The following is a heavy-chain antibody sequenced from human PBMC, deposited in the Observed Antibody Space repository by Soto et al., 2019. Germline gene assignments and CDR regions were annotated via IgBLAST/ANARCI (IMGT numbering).Heavy chain of an antibody. V-gene: IGHV1-69*13. J-gene: IGHJ6*02. Sequence: SVKVSCKSSGGTFSSYAISWVRQAPGQGLEWMGGIIPIFGTANYAQKFQGRVTITADESTSTAYMELSSLRSEDTAVYYCARDHLVTGTTFYYYGMDVWGQGTTVTVSS. CDR1: GGTFSSYA. CDR3: ARDHLVTGTTFYYYGMDV. D-gene: IGHD1-7*01. CDR2: IIPIFGTA.